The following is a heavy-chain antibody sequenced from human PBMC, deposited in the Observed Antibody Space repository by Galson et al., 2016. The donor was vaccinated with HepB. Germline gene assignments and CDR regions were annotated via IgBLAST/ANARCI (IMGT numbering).Heavy chain of an antibody. D-gene: IGHD1-26*01. CDR2: IGRGGFST. V-gene: IGHV3-23*01. Sequence: SLRLSCAASGFTFGDYAMGWVRQPPGKGLEWVSAIGRGGFSTYYADSVKGRFTIPRDNSKNTLYLQMKSLRVEDTALYYCAKDFAGIDGYYDYFDYWGQGNLVTVSS. CDR1: GFTFGDYA. CDR3: AKDFAGIDGYYDYFDY. J-gene: IGHJ4*02.